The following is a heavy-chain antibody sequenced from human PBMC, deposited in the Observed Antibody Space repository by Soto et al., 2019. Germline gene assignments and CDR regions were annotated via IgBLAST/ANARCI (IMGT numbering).Heavy chain of an antibody. V-gene: IGHV4-39*01. CDR1: GGSISSSSYY. D-gene: IGHD3-22*01. Sequence: SETLSLTCTVSGGSISSSSYYWGWIRQPPGKGLEWIGSIYYSGSTYYNPSLKSRVTISVDTSKNQFSLKLSSVTAADTAVYYCARQGDYYDSSGYQDDFDYWGQGTLVTVSS. CDR3: ARQGDYYDSSGYQDDFDY. CDR2: IYYSGST. J-gene: IGHJ4*02.